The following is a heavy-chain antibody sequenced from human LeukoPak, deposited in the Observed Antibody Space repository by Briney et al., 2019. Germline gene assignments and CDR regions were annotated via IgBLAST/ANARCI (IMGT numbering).Heavy chain of an antibody. CDR1: GYTFTGYY. D-gene: IGHD3-10*01. CDR2: INPNSGGT. V-gene: IGHV1-2*06. Sequence: ASVKVSCKASGYTFTGYYMHWVRQAPGQGPEWMGRINPNSGGTNYAQKFQGRVTMTRDTSISTAYMELSRLRSDDTAVYYCARARGTSGSYFREDFDYWGQGTLVTVSS. J-gene: IGHJ4*02. CDR3: ARARGTSGSYFREDFDY.